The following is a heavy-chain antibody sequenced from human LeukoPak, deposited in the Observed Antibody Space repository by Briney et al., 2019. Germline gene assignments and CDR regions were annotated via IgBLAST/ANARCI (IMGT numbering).Heavy chain of an antibody. CDR3: ARRVPSQVITDYFDY. V-gene: IGHV3-21*01. CDR2: ISSSSSYI. Sequence: GGSLRLSCAASGFTFSSYSMNWVRQAPGKGLEWVSSISSSSSYIYYADPVKGRFTISRDNAKNSLYLQMNSLRAEDTAVYYCARRVPSQVITDYFDYWGQGTLVTVSS. J-gene: IGHJ4*02. D-gene: IGHD3-16*01. CDR1: GFTFSSYS.